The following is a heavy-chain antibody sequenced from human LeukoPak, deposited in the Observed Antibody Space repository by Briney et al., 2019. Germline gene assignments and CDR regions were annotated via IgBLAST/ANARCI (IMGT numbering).Heavy chain of an antibody. D-gene: IGHD4-23*01. J-gene: IGHJ4*02. CDR1: GFTFSSYG. V-gene: IGHV3-30*03. CDR2: ISYDGSNK. CDR3: ARDYDYGGWSAFDY. Sequence: PGGSLRLSCAASGFTFSSYGMHWVRQAPGKGLEWVAVISYDGSNKYYADSVKGRFTISRDNSKNTLYLQMNSLRAEDTAVYYCARDYDYGGWSAFDYWGQGTLVTVSS.